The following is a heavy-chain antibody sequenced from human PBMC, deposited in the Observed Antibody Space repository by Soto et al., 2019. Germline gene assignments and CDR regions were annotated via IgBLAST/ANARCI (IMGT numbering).Heavy chain of an antibody. J-gene: IGHJ4*02. CDR1: GFTFSNYW. Sequence: EVQLVESGGGLVQPGGSLRLSCADSGFTFSNYWMHWVRQAPGKGLEWVSRIDDDGPRDYADSVRGRFTISRDYAENTLYLQMNSLRPEDTAVYYCVRDSHGAYWGQGTLVTVSS. CDR3: VRDSHGAY. CDR2: IDDDGPR. V-gene: IGHV3-74*01. D-gene: IGHD4-17*01.